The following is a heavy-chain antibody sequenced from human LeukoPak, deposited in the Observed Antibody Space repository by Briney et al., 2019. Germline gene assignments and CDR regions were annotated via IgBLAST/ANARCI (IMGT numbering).Heavy chain of an antibody. Sequence: ASVKVSCKASGYTFINYGISWGREAPGQGGEGRGWISVYSANTDYAQKLQGRVAMTTDTSTSTAYMELRSLRSDDTAVYYCARVDGSGSYGNGFDYWGQGTLVTVSS. CDR2: ISVYSANT. D-gene: IGHD1-26*01. V-gene: IGHV1-18*01. CDR3: ARVDGSGSYGNGFDY. CDR1: GYTFINYG. J-gene: IGHJ4*02.